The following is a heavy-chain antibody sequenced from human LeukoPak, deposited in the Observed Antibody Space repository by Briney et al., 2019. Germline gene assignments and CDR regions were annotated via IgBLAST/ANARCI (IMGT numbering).Heavy chain of an antibody. CDR3: ARGRLGSSWEINDY. D-gene: IGHD6-13*01. Sequence: ASVKVSCKASGYTFTSYGISWVRQAPGQGLECMGWISAYNGNTNYAQKLQGRVTMTTDTSTSTAYMELRSLRSDDTAVYYCARGRLGSSWEINDYWGQGTLVTVSS. CDR1: GYTFTSYG. J-gene: IGHJ4*02. CDR2: ISAYNGNT. V-gene: IGHV1-18*01.